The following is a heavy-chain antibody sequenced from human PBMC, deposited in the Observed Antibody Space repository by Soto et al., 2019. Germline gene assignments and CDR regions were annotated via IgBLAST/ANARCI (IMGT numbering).Heavy chain of an antibody. V-gene: IGHV3-23*01. D-gene: IGHD2-15*01. CDR2: ISGSGGST. Sequence: GGSLRLSCAASGFTFISYAMSWVLQAPWKGLEWVSAISGSGGSTYYADSVKGRFTISRDNSENSLYLQMNSLRTEDTALYYCAKDRGGFNPYYYYGMDVWGQGTTVTVSS. CDR1: GFTFISYA. CDR3: AKDRGGFNPYYYYGMDV. J-gene: IGHJ6*02.